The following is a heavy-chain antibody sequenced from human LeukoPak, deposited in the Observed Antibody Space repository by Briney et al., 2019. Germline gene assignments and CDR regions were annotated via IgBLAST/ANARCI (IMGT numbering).Heavy chain of an antibody. CDR2: INPNSGGT. Sequence: ASVKVSCKASGYTFTGYYMHWVRQAPGQGLEWMGRINPNSGGTNYAQKFQGGVTMTRDTSISTAYMELSRLRSDDTAVYYCATMTTVTTDFDYWGQGTLVTVSS. D-gene: IGHD4-11*01. CDR3: ATMTTVTTDFDY. V-gene: IGHV1-2*06. CDR1: GYTFTGYY. J-gene: IGHJ4*02.